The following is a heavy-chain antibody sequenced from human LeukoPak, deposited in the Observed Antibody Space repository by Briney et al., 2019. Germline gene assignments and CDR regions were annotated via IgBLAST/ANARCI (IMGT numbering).Heavy chain of an antibody. CDR1: GGSISSSSYY. D-gene: IGHD3-22*01. Sequence: SETLSLTCTVSGGSISSSSYYWGWIRQPPGKGLEWIGSIYYSGSTYYNPSLKSRVTISVDTSKNQFSLKLSSVTAADTAVYYCARPMADYDSSGYYYFDYWGQGTLVTVSS. CDR2: IYYSGST. CDR3: ARPMADYDSSGYYYFDY. J-gene: IGHJ4*02. V-gene: IGHV4-39*01.